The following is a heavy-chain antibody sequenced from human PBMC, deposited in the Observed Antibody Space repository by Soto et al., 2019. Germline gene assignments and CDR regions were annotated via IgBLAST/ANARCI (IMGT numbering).Heavy chain of an antibody. D-gene: IGHD2-15*01. V-gene: IGHV3-21*01. Sequence: GSLRLSCAASGFTFSSYSMNWVRQAPGKGLEWVSSISSSSSYIYYADSVKGRLTISRDNAKNSLYLQMNSLRAEDTAVYYCARAVAATRYYYYGMDVWGQGTTVTVSS. CDR2: ISSSSSYI. J-gene: IGHJ6*02. CDR1: GFTFSSYS. CDR3: ARAVAATRYYYYGMDV.